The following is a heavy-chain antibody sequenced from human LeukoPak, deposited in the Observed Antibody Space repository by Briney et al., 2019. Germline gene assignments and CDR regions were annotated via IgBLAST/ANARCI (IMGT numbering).Heavy chain of an antibody. CDR2: INGDGGST. Sequence: GGSLRLSCAASGFTFDDYAMHWVRHAPAKGLEWVSLINGDGGSTYYADSVKGRFTISRDNSKNSLYLQMNRLRTEDTALYYCAKSRASWGVDYWGQGTLVTVSS. J-gene: IGHJ4*02. D-gene: IGHD1-26*01. CDR3: AKSRASWGVDY. CDR1: GFTFDDYA. V-gene: IGHV3-43*02.